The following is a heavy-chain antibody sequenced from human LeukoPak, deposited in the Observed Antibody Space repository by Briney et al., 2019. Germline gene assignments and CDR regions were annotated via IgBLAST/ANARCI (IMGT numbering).Heavy chain of an antibody. CDR2: IWYDGSKT. J-gene: IGHJ4*02. V-gene: IGHV3-33*01. CDR1: GFTFTSHG. Sequence: GGSLRLSCVASGFTFTSHGMHWVRQAPGKGLEWVAIIWYDGSKTYYADFVKGRFTISRDDSRNTLYVQMNSLRVEDTAVYYCARAVQGVTLDYWGQGTLVTVSS. CDR3: ARAVQGVTLDY. D-gene: IGHD3-10*01.